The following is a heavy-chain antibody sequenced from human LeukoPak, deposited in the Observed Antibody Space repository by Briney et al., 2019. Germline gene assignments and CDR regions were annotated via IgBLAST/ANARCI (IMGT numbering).Heavy chain of an antibody. CDR1: GFTFSGYT. V-gene: IGHV3-21*01. Sequence: MSGGSLRLSCAASGFTFSGYTLNWVRQAPGKGLEWVSSISSSSTYIHNADSVKGRFTISRDNAKNSVYLQMNSLRAEDTAVYYCARGGQLVDYWGQGTLVTVSS. D-gene: IGHD6-13*01. CDR3: ARGGQLVDY. CDR2: ISSSSTYI. J-gene: IGHJ4*02.